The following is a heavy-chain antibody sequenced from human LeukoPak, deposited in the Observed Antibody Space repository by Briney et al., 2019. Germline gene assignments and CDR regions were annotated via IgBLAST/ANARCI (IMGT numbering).Heavy chain of an antibody. V-gene: IGHV4-59*12. J-gene: IGHJ4*02. Sequence: PSETLSLTCTVSGGSISSYYWSWIRQPPGKGLEYIGYIYYSGSTNYNPSLKSRLTISVDTSKNQFSLKLSSVTAADTAVYYCARPGIAVALDYWGQGTLVTVSS. CDR2: IYYSGST. CDR3: ARPGIAVALDY. CDR1: GGSISSYY. D-gene: IGHD6-19*01.